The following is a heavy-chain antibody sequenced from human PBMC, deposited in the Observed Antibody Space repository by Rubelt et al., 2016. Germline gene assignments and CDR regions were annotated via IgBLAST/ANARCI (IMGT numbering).Heavy chain of an antibody. D-gene: IGHD6-13*01. J-gene: IGHJ4*02. CDR2: ISYDGSNK. V-gene: IGHV3-30*04. Sequence: GLEWVAVISYDGSNKYYADSVKGRFTISRDNSKNTLYLQMNSLRAEDTAVYYCARRASSWLDYWGQGTLVTVSS. CDR3: ARRASSWLDY.